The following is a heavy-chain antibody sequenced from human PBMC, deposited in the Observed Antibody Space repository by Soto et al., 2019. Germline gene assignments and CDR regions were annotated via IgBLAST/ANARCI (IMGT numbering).Heavy chain of an antibody. CDR1: GDTFKKTG. V-gene: IGHV1-18*04. D-gene: IGHD3-16*01. J-gene: IGHJ4*01. CDR3: VVCPGIQTGGTCLDF. Sequence: QIQVLQSGPEVRKPGTSVKVSCKASGDTFKKTGFSWVRQSLGQGLEWMGWIDADNGDTKYAQKSRDRVTLTTDTATRTAYMDMRALRSDDTAVYFCVVCPGIQTGGTCLDFWGQGTLVTVSS. CDR2: IDADNGDT.